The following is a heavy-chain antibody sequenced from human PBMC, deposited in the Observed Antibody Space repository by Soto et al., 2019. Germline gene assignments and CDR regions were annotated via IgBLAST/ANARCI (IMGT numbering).Heavy chain of an antibody. CDR2: IIPIFGTA. CDR1: GGTFSSYA. Sequence: SVKVSCKASGGTFSSYAISWVRQAPGQGLEWMGGIIPIFGTANYAQKFQGRVTITADESTSTAYMELSSLRSEDTAVYYCASSPDTAMASFDYWGQGTLVTVSS. D-gene: IGHD5-18*01. V-gene: IGHV1-69*13. J-gene: IGHJ4*02. CDR3: ASSPDTAMASFDY.